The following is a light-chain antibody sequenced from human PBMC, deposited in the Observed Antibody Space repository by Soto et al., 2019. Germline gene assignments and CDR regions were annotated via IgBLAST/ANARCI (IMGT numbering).Light chain of an antibody. V-gene: IGKV3-15*01. Sequence: EIMMTQSPATLSVSPGERATLSCRASQSVSNNVAWYQQKPGQAPRLLIYYASTRATGIPARFSVSGSGTEFTLTISSLQSEDCALYYCQQYNNWPPITFGQGTRLEIK. CDR3: QQYNNWPPIT. CDR2: YAS. CDR1: QSVSNN. J-gene: IGKJ5*01.